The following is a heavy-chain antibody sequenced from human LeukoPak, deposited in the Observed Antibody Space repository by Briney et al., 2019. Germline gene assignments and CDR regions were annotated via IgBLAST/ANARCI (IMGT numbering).Heavy chain of an antibody. CDR3: ANSDYYDSSGYPLDAEYFQH. Sequence: PGGSLRLSCAASGFTFSSYAMSWVRQAPGKGLEWVSAISGSGGSTYYADSVKGRFTISRDNSKNTLYLQMNSLRAEDTAVYYCANSDYYDSSGYPLDAEYFQHWGQGTLSPSPQ. D-gene: IGHD3-22*01. CDR1: GFTFSSYA. CDR2: ISGSGGST. J-gene: IGHJ1*01. V-gene: IGHV3-23*01.